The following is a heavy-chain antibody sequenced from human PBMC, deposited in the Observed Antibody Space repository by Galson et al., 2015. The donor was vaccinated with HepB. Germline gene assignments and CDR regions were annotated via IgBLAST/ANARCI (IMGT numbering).Heavy chain of an antibody. CDR2: IYYSGST. J-gene: IGHJ5*02. D-gene: IGHD1-1*01. Sequence: TLSLTCAVSGGSISSGGYSWSWIRQPPGKGLEWIGYIYYSGSTYYNPSLKSRVTISVDTSKNQFSLKLSSVTAADTAVYYCARESRYNEVRDPWGQGTLVTVSS. CDR3: ARESRYNEVRDP. V-gene: IGHV4-30-4*07. CDR1: GGSISSGGYS.